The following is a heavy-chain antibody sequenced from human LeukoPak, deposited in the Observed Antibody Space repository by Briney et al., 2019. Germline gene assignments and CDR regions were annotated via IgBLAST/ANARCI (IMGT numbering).Heavy chain of an antibody. CDR2: IIDSGEST. V-gene: IGHV3-23*01. Sequence: GGSLRLSCAASGFTFSSYAMSWVRQAPGEGLEWVSGIIDSGESTYYANFAKGRFTISRDNSNNTLYLQMNSLRAEDTAVYYCAKLGGQELHNYYVAVCGKGTTVAVSS. D-gene: IGHD3-16*01. J-gene: IGHJ6*03. CDR1: GFTFSSYA. CDR3: AKLGGQELHNYYVAV.